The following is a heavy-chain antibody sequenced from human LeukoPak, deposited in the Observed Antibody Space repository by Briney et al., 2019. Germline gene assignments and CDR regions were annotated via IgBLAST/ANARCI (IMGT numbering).Heavy chain of an antibody. D-gene: IGHD3-3*01. V-gene: IGHV1-2*02. CDR2: INPNSGGT. CDR3: ARVSPSGIWSGYYTSMYNWFDP. Sequence: ASVKVSCKASGYTFTSYGISWVRQAPGQGLEWMGWINPNSGGTNYAQKFQGRVTMTRDTSISTAYMELSRLRSDDTAVYYCARVSPSGIWSGYYTSMYNWFDPWGQGTLVTVSS. J-gene: IGHJ5*02. CDR1: GYTFTSYG.